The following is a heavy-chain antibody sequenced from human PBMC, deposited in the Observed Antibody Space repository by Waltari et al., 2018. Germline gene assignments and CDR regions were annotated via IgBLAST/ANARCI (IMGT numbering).Heavy chain of an antibody. CDR1: GFTFSSYW. Sequence: EVQLVESGGDLVQPGGSLRLSCAVSGFTFSSYWMSWVRQAPGKGREWVSNINQDGSGKFYVDSVKGRFTISRDNARNSLYLEMNSLRAEDTAVYYCATFDYWGQGTLVTVSS. CDR2: INQDGSGK. J-gene: IGHJ4*02. CDR3: ATFDY. V-gene: IGHV3-7*01.